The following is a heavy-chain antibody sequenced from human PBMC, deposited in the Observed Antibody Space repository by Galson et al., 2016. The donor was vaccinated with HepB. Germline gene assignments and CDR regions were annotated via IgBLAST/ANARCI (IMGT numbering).Heavy chain of an antibody. CDR3: ARRHEYCPPVGCSVDY. D-gene: IGHD2/OR15-2a*01. V-gene: IGHV3-30*03. Sequence: SLRLSCAASGFTFSGYDMHWVRQAPGKGLEWVAADSMDGRRKFYADSVKGRFTISRDNSNNMLFLQMSSLTEDDTAVYYCARRHEYCPPVGCSVDYWGQGTLVSVSS. CDR2: DSMDGRRK. CDR1: GFTFSGYD. J-gene: IGHJ4*02.